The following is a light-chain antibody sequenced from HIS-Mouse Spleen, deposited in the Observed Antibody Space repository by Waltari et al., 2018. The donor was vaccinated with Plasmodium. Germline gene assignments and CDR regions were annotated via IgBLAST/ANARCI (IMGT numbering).Light chain of an antibody. CDR1: QSVSSSY. CDR2: GAS. Sequence: DIVLTQSPGTLSSSLGERATISCRASQSVSSSYIAWYQQKPGKAPRLLIYGASSRATGIPDRFSGSGSGTDFTLTISRLEPEDFAVYYCQQYGSSPPYTFGQGTKLEIK. CDR3: QQYGSSPPYT. V-gene: IGKV3-20*01. J-gene: IGKJ2*01.